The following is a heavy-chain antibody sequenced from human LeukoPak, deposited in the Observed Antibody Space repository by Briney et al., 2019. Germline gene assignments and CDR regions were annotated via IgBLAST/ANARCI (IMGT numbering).Heavy chain of an antibody. CDR1: GFSVRGHY. V-gene: IGHV3-53*05. Sequence: GGSLRLSCAASGFSVRGHYMGWVRQAPQKGLEYVSVLDSGGATHYADSVKGRFTISRDNSKNTVYLQMNSLRAEDTAVYYCARDPTDRQLWLVYYYYMDVWGKGTTVTVSS. D-gene: IGHD5-18*01. J-gene: IGHJ6*03. CDR3: ARDPTDRQLWLVYYYYMDV. CDR2: LDSGGAT.